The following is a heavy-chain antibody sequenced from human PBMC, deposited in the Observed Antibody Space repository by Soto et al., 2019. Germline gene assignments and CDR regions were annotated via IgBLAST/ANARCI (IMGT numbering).Heavy chain of an antibody. CDR3: AREVRTSGWFRRLDS. CDR1: GFTFNDYY. CDR2: ISGGGSTT. V-gene: IGHV3-11*01. J-gene: IGHJ4*02. D-gene: IGHD6-19*01. Sequence: SLILSCAVSGFTFNDYYMSWIRQAPGKGLEWISYISGGGSTTYHADSVRGRFTISRDNAKNSLFLQMNSLRAEDTAVYYCAREVRTSGWFRRLDSWGQGILVTVSS.